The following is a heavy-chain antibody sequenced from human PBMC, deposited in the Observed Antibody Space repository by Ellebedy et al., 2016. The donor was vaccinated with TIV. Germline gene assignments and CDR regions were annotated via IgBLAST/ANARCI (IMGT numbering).Heavy chain of an antibody. CDR1: GFTFRSYG. Sequence: PGGSLSLSCAASGFTFRSYGMHWVRQAPGKGLEWVTLISYDGINKSYADSVKGRFIISRDNSKNTLYLQMNSLRAEDTAVYYCVFRVGDCNGGNCYPWGQGTLVTVSS. CDR2: ISYDGINK. V-gene: IGHV3-30*03. D-gene: IGHD2-15*01. CDR3: VFRVGDCNGGNCYP. J-gene: IGHJ5*02.